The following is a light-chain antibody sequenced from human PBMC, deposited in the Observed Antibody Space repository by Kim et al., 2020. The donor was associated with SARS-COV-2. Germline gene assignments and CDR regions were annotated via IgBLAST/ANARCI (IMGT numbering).Light chain of an antibody. CDR1: SLRKYY. CDR2: GKN. J-gene: IGLJ2*01. V-gene: IGLV3-19*01. CDR3: FSRDTSGDHLV. Sequence: LGHTLRITCQGYSLRKYYARWYQQKPGQTPVIVIYGKNNRPSGSPDRVSGSSSGGTVSLTITGAQAEDEADYYCFSRDTSGDHLVFGGGTQLTVL.